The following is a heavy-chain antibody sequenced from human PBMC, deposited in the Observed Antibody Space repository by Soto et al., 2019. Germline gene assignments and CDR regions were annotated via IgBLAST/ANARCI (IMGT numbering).Heavy chain of an antibody. CDR2: IYYSGST. CDR3: ARSPDSSGYYPRRYYYGMDV. J-gene: IGHJ6*02. V-gene: IGHV4-59*12. Sequence: SETLSLTCVVSGGSLSSYYWSWIRQPPGKGLEWIGYIYYSGSTNYNPSLKSRVTISVDTSKNQFSLKLSSVTAADTAVYYCARSPDSSGYYPRRYYYGMDVWGQGTTVTVSS. D-gene: IGHD3-22*01. CDR1: GGSLSSYY.